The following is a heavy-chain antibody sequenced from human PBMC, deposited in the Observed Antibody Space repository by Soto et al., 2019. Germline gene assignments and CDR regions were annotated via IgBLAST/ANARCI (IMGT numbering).Heavy chain of an antibody. CDR3: VRFGGAAAGPGDY. CDR2: ISSSGTTI. Sequence: GGSLRLSCVASEFTFSSYEMNWVRQAPGKGLEWVSYISSSGTTIYYTDSVKGRFTISRDNAKKSLYLQMNSLRAEDTAVYYCVRFGGAAAGPGDYWGQGALVSVSS. J-gene: IGHJ4*02. V-gene: IGHV3-48*03. D-gene: IGHD6-13*01. CDR1: EFTFSSYE.